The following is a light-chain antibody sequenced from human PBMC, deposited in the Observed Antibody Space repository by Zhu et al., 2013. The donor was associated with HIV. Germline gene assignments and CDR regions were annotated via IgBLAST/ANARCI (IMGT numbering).Light chain of an antibody. J-gene: IGKJ4*01. CDR3: LQYGTLPLT. Sequence: EIALTQSPGILSLSPGERATLSCRTSQSVSSPYLAWYQQKPGQAPRLLIFDMSTRATGIPDRFSGSGSGTDFALTISRPEPEDFAVYYCLQYGTLPLTFGGGTKVEIK. V-gene: IGKV3-20*01. CDR1: QSVSSPY. CDR2: DMS.